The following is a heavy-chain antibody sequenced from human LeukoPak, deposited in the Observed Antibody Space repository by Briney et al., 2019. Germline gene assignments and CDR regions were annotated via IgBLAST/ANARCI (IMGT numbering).Heavy chain of an antibody. CDR1: GYTFTSYG. CDR3: ARDRRNWISYYMDV. CDR2: ISAYNGNT. D-gene: IGHD1-1*01. J-gene: IGHJ6*03. Sequence: ASVKVSCKASGYTFTSYGISWVRQAPGQGLEWMGWISAYNGNTNYAQELQGRVTMTTDTSTSTAYMELRSLRSDDTAVYYCARDRRNWISYYMDVWGKGTTVTVSS. V-gene: IGHV1-18*01.